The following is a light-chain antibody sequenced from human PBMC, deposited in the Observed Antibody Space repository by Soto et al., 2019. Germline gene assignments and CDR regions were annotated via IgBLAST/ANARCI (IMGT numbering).Light chain of an antibody. CDR3: QQYNIWPPIT. CDR2: GAY. V-gene: IGKV3-15*01. Sequence: ETVMTQSPATLSLSPGERATLSCRASRSVGTSLAWYQQRPGQPPRLIIFGAYARVADVPARFSGSGSGTEFTLTISSLQSEDCAVYYCQQYNIWPPITFGQGTRLEIK. CDR1: RSVGTS. J-gene: IGKJ5*01.